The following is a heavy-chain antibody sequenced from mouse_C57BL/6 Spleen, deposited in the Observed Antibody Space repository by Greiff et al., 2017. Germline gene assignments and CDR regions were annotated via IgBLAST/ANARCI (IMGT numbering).Heavy chain of an antibody. J-gene: IGHJ3*01. CDR3: ARDRGAAQASFAY. D-gene: IGHD3-2*02. V-gene: IGHV5-4*01. CDR2: ISDGGSYT. Sequence: EVKLMESGGGLVKPGGSLKLSCAASGFTFSSYAMSWVRQTPEKRLEWVATISDGGSYTYYPDNVKGRFTISRDNAKNNLYLQMSHLKSEDTAMYYCARDRGAAQASFAYWGQGTLVTVSA. CDR1: GFTFSSYA.